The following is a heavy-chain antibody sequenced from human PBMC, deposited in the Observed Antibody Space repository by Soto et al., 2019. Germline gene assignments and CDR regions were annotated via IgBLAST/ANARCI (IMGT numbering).Heavy chain of an antibody. CDR2: SHGDGYTT. D-gene: IGHD3-10*01. Sequence: EVQLVESGGALVQPGESLRLSCAASGFPFGPFWMHWVRQATGKGLEWVSHSHGDGYTTIYADSVKGRFTISRDNAKNTLYLQMNSLRAEDTAVYYCARDRGNPDSFDLWGQGTMVTVSS. CDR3: ARDRGNPDSFDL. CDR1: GFPFGPFW. V-gene: IGHV3-74*01. J-gene: IGHJ3*01.